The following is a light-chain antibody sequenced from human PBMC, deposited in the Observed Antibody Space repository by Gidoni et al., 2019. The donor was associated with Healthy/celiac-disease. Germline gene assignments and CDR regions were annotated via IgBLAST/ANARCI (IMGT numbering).Light chain of an antibody. J-gene: IGKJ1*01. CDR1: QSVSSSY. CDR3: QQYGSSPRT. Sequence: EIVLTQSPGTLSLSPGERATLSCRASQSVSSSYLAWYPQKPGQAPRLLIYGASGRATGIPDRFSGSGSGTDFTLTISRLEPEDFAVYSCQQYGSSPRTFGQGTKVEIK. V-gene: IGKV3-20*01. CDR2: GAS.